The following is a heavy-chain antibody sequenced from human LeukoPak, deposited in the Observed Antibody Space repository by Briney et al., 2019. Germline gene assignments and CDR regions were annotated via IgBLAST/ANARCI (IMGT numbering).Heavy chain of an antibody. V-gene: IGHV4-4*07. CDR1: GGSISSY. CDR2: IHTSGST. CDR3: ALSYGYYYYYYMDV. Sequence: SETLSLTCTVSGGSISSYWSWIRQPAGKGLEWIGRIHTSGSTSYNPSLKSRVTMSVDTSKNQFSLKLSSVTAADTAVYYCALSYGYYYYYYMDVWGKGTTVTISS. D-gene: IGHD4-17*01. J-gene: IGHJ6*03.